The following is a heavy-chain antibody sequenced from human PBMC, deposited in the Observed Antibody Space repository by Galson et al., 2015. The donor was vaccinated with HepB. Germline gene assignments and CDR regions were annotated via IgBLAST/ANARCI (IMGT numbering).Heavy chain of an antibody. D-gene: IGHD2-21*01. V-gene: IGHV4-4*07. CDR1: GGSISSYY. CDR2: IYTSGST. J-gene: IGHJ4*02. Sequence: SETLSLTCTVSGGSISSYYWSWIRQPAGKGLEWIGRIYTSGSTNYNPSLKSRVTMSVDTSKNQFSLKLSSVSAEDTAVYYCAKHPRFRTQGDYWGQGTLVTVSS. CDR3: AKHPRFRTQGDY.